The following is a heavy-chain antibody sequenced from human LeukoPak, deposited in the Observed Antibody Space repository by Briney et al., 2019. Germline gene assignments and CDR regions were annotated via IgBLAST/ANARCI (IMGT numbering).Heavy chain of an antibody. CDR2: ISSSGSTI. Sequence: GGSLRLSCAASGFTFSSYEMNWVRQAPGKGLEWVSYISSSGSTIYYADSVKGRFTISRDNAKNSLYLQMNSLRAEDTAVYYCARALRRYFDWSRKDYFDYWGQGTLVTVSS. V-gene: IGHV3-48*03. CDR3: ARALRRYFDWSRKDYFDY. CDR1: GFTFSSYE. D-gene: IGHD3-9*01. J-gene: IGHJ4*02.